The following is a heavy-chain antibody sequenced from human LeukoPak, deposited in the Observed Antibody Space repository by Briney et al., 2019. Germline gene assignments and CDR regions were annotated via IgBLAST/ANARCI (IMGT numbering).Heavy chain of an antibody. Sequence: GESLKISCKGSGYSFTSYWIGWVRQMPGKGLEWMGIIYPGDSGTRYSPSFQGQVTISADKSISTAYLQWSSLKASDTAMYYCARHRYYGSGSYYRANLNLYYFDYWGQGTLVTVSS. CDR2: IYPGDSGT. CDR3: ARHRYYGSGSYYRANLNLYYFDY. V-gene: IGHV5-51*01. J-gene: IGHJ4*02. D-gene: IGHD3-10*01. CDR1: GYSFTSYW.